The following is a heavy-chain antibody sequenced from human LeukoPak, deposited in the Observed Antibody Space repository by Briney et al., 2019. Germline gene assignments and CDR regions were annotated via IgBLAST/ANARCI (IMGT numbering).Heavy chain of an antibody. D-gene: IGHD3-3*01. CDR3: ARDLVLRFLEWSDMDV. V-gene: IGHV1-2*02. J-gene: IGHJ6*03. CDR2: INPNSGGT. Sequence: ASVKVSCKASGYTFTGYYMHWVRQAPGQGLEWMGWINPNSGGTNYAQKFQGRVTMTRDTSISTAYMELSRLRSDDTAVYYCARDLVLRFLEWSDMDVWGKGTTVTVSS. CDR1: GYTFTGYY.